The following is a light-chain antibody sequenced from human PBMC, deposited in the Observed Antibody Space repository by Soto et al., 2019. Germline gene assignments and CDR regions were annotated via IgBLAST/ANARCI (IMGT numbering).Light chain of an antibody. CDR3: QHRHN. CDR2: DAS. J-gene: IGKJ3*01. CDR1: QSVSRD. Sequence: DIVLTQSPATLSLSPGERATLSCRASQSVSRDSAWYQQKPGQAPRLLIYDASNRATGIPARFSGSGSGTDFTLTINSLQPEDFAVYYCQHRHNFGPGTKVDFK. V-gene: IGKV3-11*01.